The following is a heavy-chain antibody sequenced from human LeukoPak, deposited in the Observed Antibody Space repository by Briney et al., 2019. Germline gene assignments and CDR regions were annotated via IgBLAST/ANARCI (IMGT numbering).Heavy chain of an antibody. D-gene: IGHD3-16*01. CDR1: GYTFTSYD. J-gene: IGHJ3*02. CDR2: MNPNSGNT. CDR3: ARSIMITFGGVTARSDASDI. V-gene: IGHV1-8*01. Sequence: ASVKVSCKASGYTFTSYDINWVRQATGQGLEWMGWMNPNSGNTGYAQKFQGRVTMTRNTSISTAYMELSSLRSEDTAVYYCARSIMITFGGVTARSDASDIWGQGTMVTVSS.